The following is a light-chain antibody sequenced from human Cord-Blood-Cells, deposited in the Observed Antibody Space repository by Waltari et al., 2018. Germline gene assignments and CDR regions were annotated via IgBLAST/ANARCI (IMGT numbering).Light chain of an antibody. CDR3: SSYTSSSTV. CDR1: SSDVGGYNY. Sequence: QSALTQPASVSGSPGQSITISCTGTSSDVGGYNYVSWYQQHPGKAPKLMIYDVSKRRSGVSNRFSGSKSGNTASLTISGLQAEDEADYYCSSYTSSSTVFGGGTKLTVL. V-gene: IGLV2-14*01. J-gene: IGLJ2*01. CDR2: DVS.